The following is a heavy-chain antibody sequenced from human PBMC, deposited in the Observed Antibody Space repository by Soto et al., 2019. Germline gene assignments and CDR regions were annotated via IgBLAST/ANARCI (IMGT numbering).Heavy chain of an antibody. D-gene: IGHD3-3*01. CDR1: GFTLSRYW. CDR3: ARDRSASYDFWSGDDY. CDR2: IKQDGSEK. Sequence: EVQLVESGGGLVQPGGSLRLSCAASGFTLSRYWMSWVRQAPGKGLEWLANIKQDGSEKYYVGSVKGRFTISRDNSKNSLYLQINSLRAEDTAVYYCARDRSASYDFWSGDDYWGQGTLVTVSS. V-gene: IGHV3-7*03. J-gene: IGHJ4*02.